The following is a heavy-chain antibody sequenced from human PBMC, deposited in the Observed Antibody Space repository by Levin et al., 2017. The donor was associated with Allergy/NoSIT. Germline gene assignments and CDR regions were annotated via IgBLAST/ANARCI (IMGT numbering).Heavy chain of an antibody. D-gene: IGHD3-22*01. CDR1: GFSLSPSGVG. CDR2: IYWNDDK. J-gene: IGHJ4*02. CDR3: ALLVEGSGYYLPVY. V-gene: IGHV2-5*01. Sequence: SGPTLVKPTQTLTLTCTFSGFSLSPSGVGVGWIRPPPGKALEWLALIYWNDDKRYSPSLKSRLTITKDTSKNQVVLTMTNMDPVDTATYYCALLVEGSGYYLPVYWGQGTLVTVSS.